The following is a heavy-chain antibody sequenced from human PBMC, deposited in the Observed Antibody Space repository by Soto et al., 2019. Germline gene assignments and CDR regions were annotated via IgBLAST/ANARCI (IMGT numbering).Heavy chain of an antibody. D-gene: IGHD6-13*01. J-gene: IGHJ3*02. CDR3: ARHVTLHVAAGSLIAFDI. V-gene: IGHV5-51*01. CDR2: IYPGDSDT. Sequence: GESLKISCKGSGYSFTSYWIGWVRQMPGKGLEWMGIIYPGDSDTRYSPSFQGQVTISADKSISTAYLQWSSLKASDTAMYYCARHVTLHVAAGSLIAFDIWGQGTMVTVSS. CDR1: GYSFTSYW.